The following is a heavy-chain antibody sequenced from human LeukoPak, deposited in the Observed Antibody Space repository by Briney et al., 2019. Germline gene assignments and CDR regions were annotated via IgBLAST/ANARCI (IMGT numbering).Heavy chain of an antibody. CDR2: IYYNGST. V-gene: IGHV4-61*05. Sequence: PSETLSLTCTVSGGSISSSNYYWGWIRQPPGKGLEWVGYIYYNGSTNYCPSLKSRVTISVDTSKNQYCLKLSSVTAADTAVYYCARGDIVALSYYMDVWGKGTTVTISS. CDR3: ARGDIVALSYYMDV. D-gene: IGHD5-12*01. CDR1: GGSISSSNYY. J-gene: IGHJ6*03.